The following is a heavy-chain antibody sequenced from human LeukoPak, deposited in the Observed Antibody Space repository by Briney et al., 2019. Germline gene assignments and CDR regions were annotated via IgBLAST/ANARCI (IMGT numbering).Heavy chain of an antibody. V-gene: IGHV5-51*01. Sequence: GESLKISCKGSGYSFTIYWIGWVRQMPGKGLEWMGIICPGDSDTRYSPSFQGQVTISADKSISTAYLQWSSLKASDTAMYYCARRCSGGSCYHAFDIWGQGTMVTVSS. D-gene: IGHD2-15*01. CDR3: ARRCSGGSCYHAFDI. J-gene: IGHJ3*02. CDR1: GYSFTIYW. CDR2: ICPGDSDT.